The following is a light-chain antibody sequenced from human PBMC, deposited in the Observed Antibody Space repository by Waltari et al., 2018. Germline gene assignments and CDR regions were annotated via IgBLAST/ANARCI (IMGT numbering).Light chain of an antibody. CDR1: SADVAGYNY. CDR2: AVS. CDR3: SSYAGSNTFV. Sequence: QSALTQPPSASGSPGQSVTISCTGTSADVAGYNYVPWYQQHPGKAPRLMLYAVSNRPSGVPDRFSGSKSGNTASLTVSGLQAEDEADYYCSSYAGSNTFVFGAGTRVTVL. V-gene: IGLV2-8*01. J-gene: IGLJ1*01.